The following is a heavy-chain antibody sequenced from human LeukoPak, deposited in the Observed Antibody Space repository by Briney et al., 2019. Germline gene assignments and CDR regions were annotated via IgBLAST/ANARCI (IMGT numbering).Heavy chain of an antibody. V-gene: IGHV3-74*01. CDR2: INSDGSST. J-gene: IGHJ6*03. CDR3: ARDLGLYYYYMDV. D-gene: IGHD3-16*01. Sequence: GGSLRLSCAASGFTFSSYSMNWVRQAPGKGLVWVSRINSDGSSTSYADSVKGRFTISRDNAKNTLYLQMNSLRAEDTAVYYCARDLGLYYYYMDVWGKGTTVTVSS. CDR1: GFTFSSYS.